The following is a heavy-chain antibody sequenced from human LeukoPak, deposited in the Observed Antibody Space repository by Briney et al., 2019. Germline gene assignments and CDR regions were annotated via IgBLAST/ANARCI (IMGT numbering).Heavy chain of an antibody. J-gene: IGHJ4*02. CDR1: GYSISSGYY. Sequence: SETLSLTCTVSGYSISSGYYWGWIRQPPGKGLEWIGDVNHIGSTNYNPSLKSRVSISVDTSKNQFSLRLSSVTAADTAVYYCARQGAWANSVDFWGQGTLVTVSS. CDR2: VNHIGST. CDR3: ARQGAWANSVDF. V-gene: IGHV4-38-2*02. D-gene: IGHD4-23*01.